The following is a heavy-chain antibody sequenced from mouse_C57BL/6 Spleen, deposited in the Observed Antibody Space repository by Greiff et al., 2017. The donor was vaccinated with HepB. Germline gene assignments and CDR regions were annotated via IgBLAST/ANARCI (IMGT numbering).Heavy chain of an antibody. CDR1: GFTFSSYG. CDR3: ARQEGYYWFAY. CDR2: ISSGGSYT. Sequence: EVMLVESGGDLVKPGGSLKLSCAASGFTFSSYGMSWVRQTPDKRLEWVATISSGGSYTYYPDSVKGRFTMSRDNAKNTLYLQMSSLKSEDTAMYYCARQEGYYWFAYWGQGTLVTVSA. V-gene: IGHV5-6*01. J-gene: IGHJ3*01. D-gene: IGHD2-3*01.